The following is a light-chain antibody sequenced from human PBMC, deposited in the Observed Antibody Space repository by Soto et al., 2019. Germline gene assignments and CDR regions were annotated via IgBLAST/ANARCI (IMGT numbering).Light chain of an antibody. Sequence: DIQLTQSPSTLSAAVGDSVTITCRASQNIRNLLAWYQQKPGKAPKPLIFDASTLKTGVPSRFGGSGSGAEFYFTITGLQPDDFATYFCQQYYTYSTFGQGTRLDIK. V-gene: IGKV1-5*01. CDR1: QNIRNL. CDR2: DAS. J-gene: IGKJ5*01. CDR3: QQYYTYST.